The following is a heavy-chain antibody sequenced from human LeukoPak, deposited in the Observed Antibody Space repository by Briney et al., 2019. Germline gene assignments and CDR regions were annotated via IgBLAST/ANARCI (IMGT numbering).Heavy chain of an antibody. CDR1: GGSLSGFY. CDR2: INHSGST. J-gene: IGHJ6*04. Sequence: NPSETLSLTCAVYGGSLSGFYWGWSRQPPGKGLEWIGEINHSGSTNYKPSLNSGVTISVDTSKNQFSLKLSSVTAADTAVYYCAREGGVRSSWYISYYYGMDVWGKGTTVTASS. D-gene: IGHD6-13*01. CDR3: AREGGVRSSWYISYYYGMDV. V-gene: IGHV4-34*01.